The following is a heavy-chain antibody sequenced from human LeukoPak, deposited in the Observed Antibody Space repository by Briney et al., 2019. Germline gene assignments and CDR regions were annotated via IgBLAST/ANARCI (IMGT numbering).Heavy chain of an antibody. CDR3: ARTPPQIGPRGWYFDL. J-gene: IGHJ2*01. Sequence: SVKVSCKASGGTFSSYAISWVRQAPGQGLEWMGGIIPIFGTANYAQKFQGRVTITADESTSTAYMELSSLRSEDTAVYYCARTPPQIGPRGWYFDLWGRGTLVTVSS. CDR1: GGTFSSYA. V-gene: IGHV1-69*13. D-gene: IGHD3-22*01. CDR2: IIPIFGTA.